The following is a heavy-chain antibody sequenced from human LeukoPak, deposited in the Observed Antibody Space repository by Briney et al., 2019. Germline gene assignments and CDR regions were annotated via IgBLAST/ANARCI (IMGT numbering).Heavy chain of an antibody. CDR1: GFTFSSYA. V-gene: IGHV3-23*01. Sequence: GGSLRLSCAASGFTFSSYAMSWVRQAPGKALEWVSAISGSGGSTYYADSVKGRFTISRDNSKNTLYLQMNSLRAEDTAVYYCAKDGGIYCSSTSCYGYFDYWGQGTLVTVSS. D-gene: IGHD2-2*01. CDR3: AKDGGIYCSSTSCYGYFDY. J-gene: IGHJ4*02. CDR2: ISGSGGST.